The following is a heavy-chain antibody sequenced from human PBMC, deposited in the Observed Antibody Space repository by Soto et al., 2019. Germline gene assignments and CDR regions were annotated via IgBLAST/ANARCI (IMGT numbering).Heavy chain of an antibody. CDR3: ARQGVWARLPQYYYYYYMDV. J-gene: IGHJ6*03. D-gene: IGHD5-12*01. V-gene: IGHV3-7*01. CDR2: IKQDGSEK. Sequence: GGSLRLSCAASGFTFSSYWMSWVRQAPGKGLEWVANIKQDGSEKYYVDSVKGRFTISRDNAKNSLYLQMNSLRAEDTAVYYCARQGVWARLPQYYYYYYMDVWGKGTTVTVSS. CDR1: GFTFSSYW.